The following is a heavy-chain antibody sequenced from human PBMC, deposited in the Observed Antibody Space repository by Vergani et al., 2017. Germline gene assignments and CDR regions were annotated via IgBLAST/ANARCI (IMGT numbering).Heavy chain of an antibody. Sequence: QVQLVQSGAEVKKPGASVKVSCKASGYTFTSYYMHWVRQAPGQGLEWMGIINPSGGSTSYAQKFKGRVTMTRDTSTSTVYMELSSLRSEDTAVYYCAXDPFPPYYYDSSGYYHDAFDIWGQGTMVTVSS. CDR1: GYTFTSYY. CDR3: AXDPFPPYYYDSSGYYHDAFDI. D-gene: IGHD3-22*01. J-gene: IGHJ3*02. CDR2: INPSGGST. V-gene: IGHV1-46*01.